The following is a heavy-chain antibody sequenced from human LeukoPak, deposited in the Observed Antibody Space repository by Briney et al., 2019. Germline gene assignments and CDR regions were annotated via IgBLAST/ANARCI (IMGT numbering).Heavy chain of an antibody. Sequence: ASVKVSCKASGGTFSSYAISWVRQAPGQGLKWMGRIIPILGIANYAQKFQGRVTITADKSTSTAYMELSSLRSEDTAVYYCARGYYYGSGSYEPWGQGTLVTVSS. CDR3: ARGYYYGSGSYEP. D-gene: IGHD3-10*01. V-gene: IGHV1-69*04. CDR1: GGTFSSYA. CDR2: IIPILGIA. J-gene: IGHJ4*02.